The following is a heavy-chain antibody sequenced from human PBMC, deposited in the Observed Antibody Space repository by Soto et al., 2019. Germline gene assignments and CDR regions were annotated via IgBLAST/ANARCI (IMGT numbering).Heavy chain of an antibody. Sequence: QVQLQESGPGLVKPSETLSLTCRVSGGSVSSPFYYWIWIRQPPGKGLEWIGYISYTGNSSCIPSLKRRVTISIDTSTNQFSLKLNSVTAADTAVYYCACYGSGMKDYWGQGTLVTVSS. D-gene: IGHD3-10*01. CDR1: GGSVSSPFYY. CDR3: ACYGSGMKDY. V-gene: IGHV4-61*01. CDR2: ISYTGNS. J-gene: IGHJ4*02.